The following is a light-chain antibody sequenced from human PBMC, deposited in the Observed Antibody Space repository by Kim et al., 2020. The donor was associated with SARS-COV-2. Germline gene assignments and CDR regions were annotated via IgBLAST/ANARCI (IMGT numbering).Light chain of an antibody. Sequence: DIQMTQSPSSLSASVGDRVTITCRASQSIDIYLSCYQQKPGKAPNLLIYAASSLQSGVPSRFSGSGSGTDFTLTISSLQPEDFATYYCQQSYSKPTFGQGTKVDIK. CDR3: QQSYSKPT. CDR2: AAS. J-gene: IGKJ1*01. V-gene: IGKV1-39*01. CDR1: QSIDIY.